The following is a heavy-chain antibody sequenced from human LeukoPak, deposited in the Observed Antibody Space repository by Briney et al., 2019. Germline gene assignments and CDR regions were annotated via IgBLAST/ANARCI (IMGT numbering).Heavy chain of an antibody. D-gene: IGHD5-24*01. CDR2: IKQDGSEK. CDR1: GFTFSNYW. J-gene: IGHJ5*02. Sequence: GGSLRLSCAASGFTFSNYWMIWVRQAPGKGLEWVGNIKQDGSEKRYADSVRGRFSISRDNAQTSLYLQMNSLRAEDTAVYYCARASDPWLQLTWGQGTLVTVSS. V-gene: IGHV3-7*05. CDR3: ARASDPWLQLT.